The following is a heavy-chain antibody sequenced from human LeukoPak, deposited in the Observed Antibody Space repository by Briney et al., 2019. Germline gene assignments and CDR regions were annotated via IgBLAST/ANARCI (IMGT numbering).Heavy chain of an antibody. CDR3: ARDLRGSGNYEFDY. CDR1: GFTFSSYS. V-gene: IGHV3-21*01. D-gene: IGHD3-10*01. J-gene: IGHJ4*02. Sequence: SGGSLRLSCAASGFTFSSYSMNWVRQAPGKGLEWVSSISSSGTYIYYGDSVTGRFTIFRDNAKNSLYLQMNSLRDDDTAVYYCARDLRGSGNYEFDYWGQGTLVTVSS. CDR2: ISSSGTYI.